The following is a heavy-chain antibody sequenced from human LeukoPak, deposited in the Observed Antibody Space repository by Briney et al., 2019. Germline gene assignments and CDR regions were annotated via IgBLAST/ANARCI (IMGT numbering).Heavy chain of an antibody. CDR3: AKDPVSLFGVVIMAGGYFDY. Sequence: PGGSLRLSCAASGFTFSSYGMHWVRQAPGKGLEWVAFIRYDGSNKYYADSVKGRFTISRDNSKNTLYLQMNSLRAGDTAVYYCAKDPVSLFGVVIMAGGYFDYWGQGTLVTVSS. CDR1: GFTFSSYG. V-gene: IGHV3-30*02. D-gene: IGHD3-3*01. CDR2: IRYDGSNK. J-gene: IGHJ4*02.